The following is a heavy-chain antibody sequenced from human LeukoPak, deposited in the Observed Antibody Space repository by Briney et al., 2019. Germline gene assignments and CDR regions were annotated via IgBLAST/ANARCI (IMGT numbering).Heavy chain of an antibody. Sequence: ASVKVSCKASGYTFTSYFMHWVRQAPGQGLEWMGIINPSGGSTSYAQKFQGRVTMTMDMSTSTVYMELSSLRSEDTAVYYCAREGVADSYDSSAYGNWFDPWGQGTLVTVSS. J-gene: IGHJ5*02. CDR1: GYTFTSYF. V-gene: IGHV1-46*01. CDR3: AREGVADSYDSSAYGNWFDP. CDR2: INPSGGST. D-gene: IGHD3-22*01.